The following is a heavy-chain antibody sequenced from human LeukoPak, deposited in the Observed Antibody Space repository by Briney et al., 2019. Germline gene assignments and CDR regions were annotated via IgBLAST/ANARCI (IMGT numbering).Heavy chain of an antibody. J-gene: IGHJ3*02. CDR1: GDSISSHY. Sequence: PSETLSLTCTVAGDSISSHYWSWIRQPPGKGLEWIAYFFYAGSINYNPSLRSRVTLSVDTSRNQFSLNLRSVTAADTAVYFCARKTANDAFDIWGQGTMVTVAS. V-gene: IGHV4-59*11. CDR2: FFYAGSI. D-gene: IGHD1-1*01. CDR3: ARKTANDAFDI.